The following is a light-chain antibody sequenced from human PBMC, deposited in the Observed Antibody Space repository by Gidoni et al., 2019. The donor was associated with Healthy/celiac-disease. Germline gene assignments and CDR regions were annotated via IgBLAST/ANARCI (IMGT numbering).Light chain of an antibody. CDR1: QSVSSN. J-gene: IGKJ1*01. CDR3: QQYNNWPPWT. V-gene: IGKV3-15*01. CDR2: GAS. Sequence: DIVMKQSFATLSASPGVRATHACRASQSVSSNLAWYQQKPGQAPRLLIYGASTRATGIPARFSGSGSGTEFTLTISSLQSEDFAVYYCQQYNNWPPWTFGQGTKVEIK.